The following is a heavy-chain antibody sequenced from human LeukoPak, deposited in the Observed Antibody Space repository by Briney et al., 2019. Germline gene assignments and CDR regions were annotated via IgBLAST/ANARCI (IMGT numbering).Heavy chain of an antibody. J-gene: IGHJ3*02. V-gene: IGHV1-2*04. CDR2: INPNSGGT. D-gene: IGHD4-11*01. Sequence: ASVKVSCKASGYTFTGYYMHWVRQAPGQGLEWMGWINPNSGGTNYAQKFQGWVTMTRDTSISTAYMELSRLRSDDTAVYYCARDIPSGSNFREVGFGAFDIWGQGTMVTVSS. CDR1: GYTFTGYY. CDR3: ARDIPSGSNFREVGFGAFDI.